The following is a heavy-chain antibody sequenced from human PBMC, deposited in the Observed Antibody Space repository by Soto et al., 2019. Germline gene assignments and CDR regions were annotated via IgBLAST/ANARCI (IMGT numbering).Heavy chain of an antibody. CDR3: AREPVDPYYYYYYGMDV. D-gene: IGHD5-12*01. J-gene: IGHJ6*02. Sequence: GGSLRLSCAASGFTFSSYAMHWVRQAPGKGLEWVAVISYDGSNKYYADSVKGRFTISRDNSKNTLYLQMNSLRAEDTAVYYCAREPVDPYYYYYYGMDVWGQGTTVTVSS. CDR1: GFTFSSYA. CDR2: ISYDGSNK. V-gene: IGHV3-30-3*01.